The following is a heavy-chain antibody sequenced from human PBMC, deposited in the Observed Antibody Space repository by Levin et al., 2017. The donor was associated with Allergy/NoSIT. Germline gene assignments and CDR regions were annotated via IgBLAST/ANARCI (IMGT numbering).Heavy chain of an antibody. CDR3: TRDGGYYGDPADY. CDR2: IRSKAYGGTT. V-gene: IGHV3-49*04. J-gene: IGHJ4*02. D-gene: IGHD4-17*01. Sequence: GESLKISCTASGFTFGDYAMSWVRQAPGKGLEWVGFIRSKAYGGTTEYAASVKGRFTISRDDSKSIAYLQMNSLKTEDTAVYYCTRDGGYYGDPADYWGQGTLVTVSS. CDR1: GFTFGDYA.